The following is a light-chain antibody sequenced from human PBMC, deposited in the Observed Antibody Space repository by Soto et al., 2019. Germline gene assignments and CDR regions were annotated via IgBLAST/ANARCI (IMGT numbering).Light chain of an antibody. CDR2: EVS. V-gene: IGLV2-14*01. CDR3: NSYTSTYTGV. CDR1: SSDVGGYKY. Sequence: QSALTQPASVSGSPGQSITISCAGTSSDVGGYKYVSWYQQHPGRAPKLLIYEVSNRPSGVSNRFSGSKSGNTASLTISGLRAEDEADYYCNSYTSTYTGVFGTGTKLTVL. J-gene: IGLJ1*01.